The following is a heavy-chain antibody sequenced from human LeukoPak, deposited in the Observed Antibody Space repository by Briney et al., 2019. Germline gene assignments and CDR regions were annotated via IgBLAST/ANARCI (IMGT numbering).Heavy chain of an antibody. D-gene: IGHD3-22*01. Sequence: SETLSLTCTVSGGSISSYYWSWIRQPPGKGLEWIGYIYYSGSTNYNPSLKSRVTISVDTSKNQFSLKLSSVTAADTAVYYCARGGHSEDYYDSSGLDYWGQGTLVTVS. J-gene: IGHJ4*02. CDR1: GGSISSYY. CDR3: ARGGHSEDYYDSSGLDY. V-gene: IGHV4-59*12. CDR2: IYYSGST.